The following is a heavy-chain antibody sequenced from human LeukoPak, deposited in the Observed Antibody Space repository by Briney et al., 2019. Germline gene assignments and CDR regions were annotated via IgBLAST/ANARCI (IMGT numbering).Heavy chain of an antibody. J-gene: IGHJ3*02. D-gene: IGHD4-23*01. CDR3: ATNYGGNSWAFDI. CDR2: INHSGST. V-gene: IGHV4-34*01. Sequence: KPSVTLSLTCAVYGGSFSGYYWSWIRQPPGKGLEWIGEINHSGSTNYNPSLKSRVTISVDTSKKQFSLRLSSVTAADTAVYYCATNYGGNSWAFDIRGQGTMVTVSS. CDR1: GGSFSGYY.